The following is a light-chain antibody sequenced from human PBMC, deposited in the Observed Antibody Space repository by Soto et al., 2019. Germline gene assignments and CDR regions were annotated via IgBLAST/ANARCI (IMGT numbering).Light chain of an antibody. CDR3: QQYNNLWT. J-gene: IGKJ1*01. Sequence: DIQMTQSPSTLSASVGDRVTITCRASQSISSWLAWYQQKPGKAHKLLIYKASNLESGVPSRFSGSGSGTEFTLTISSLQPDDFATYYCQQYNNLWTFGQGTKVDIK. CDR2: KAS. CDR1: QSISSW. V-gene: IGKV1-5*03.